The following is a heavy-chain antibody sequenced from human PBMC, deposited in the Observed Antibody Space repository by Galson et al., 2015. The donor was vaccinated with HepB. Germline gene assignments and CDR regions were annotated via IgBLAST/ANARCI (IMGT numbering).Heavy chain of an antibody. CDR2: TFYRSKWSN. V-gene: IGHV6-1*01. CDR1: GDSVSSDSAA. D-gene: IGHD3-22*01. CDR3: ARGQLGLYYDSSGYSNIFDP. J-gene: IGHJ5*02. Sequence: ISGDSVSSDSAAWNWIRQSPSRGLEWLGRTFYRSKWSNDYAVSVEGRITINPDTSKNQFSLQMKSVTPEDTAVCYCARGQLGLYYDSSGYSNIFDPWGQGTLVTVSS.